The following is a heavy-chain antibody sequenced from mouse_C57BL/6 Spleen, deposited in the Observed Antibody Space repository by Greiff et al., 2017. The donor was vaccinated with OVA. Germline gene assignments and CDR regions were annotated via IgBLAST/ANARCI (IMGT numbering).Heavy chain of an antibody. CDR2: IHPNSGST. Sequence: QVQLQQPGAELVKPGASVKLSCKASGYTFTSYWMHWVKQRPGQGLEWIGMIHPNSGSTNYNEKFKSKATLTVDKSSSTAYMQLSSLTSEDSAVYYCARRPTYGSSYYFDYWGQGTTLTVSS. D-gene: IGHD1-1*01. J-gene: IGHJ2*01. CDR3: ARRPTYGSSYYFDY. V-gene: IGHV1-64*01. CDR1: GYTFTSYW.